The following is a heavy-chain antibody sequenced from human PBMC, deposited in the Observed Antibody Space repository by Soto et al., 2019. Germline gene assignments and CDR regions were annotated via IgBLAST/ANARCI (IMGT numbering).Heavy chain of an antibody. J-gene: IGHJ4*02. D-gene: IGHD6-13*01. Sequence: GGSLRLSCGASGFTVSINYMSWVRHAPGKGLEWVSLIYSGGSTYYADSVKGRFTISRDNSKNTLYLQMSSLRAEDTAVYYCARGYSSSWYVGLGYWGQGTLVTVSS. CDR2: IYSGGST. CDR3: ARGYSSSWYVGLGY. CDR1: GFTVSINY. V-gene: IGHV3-53*01.